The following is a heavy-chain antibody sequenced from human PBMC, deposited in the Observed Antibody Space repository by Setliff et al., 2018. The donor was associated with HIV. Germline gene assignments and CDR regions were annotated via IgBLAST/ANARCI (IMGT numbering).Heavy chain of an antibody. D-gene: IGHD1-1*01. CDR3: ARREYNYVPRAFDL. V-gene: IGHV3-48*01. J-gene: IGHJ3*01. CDR2: IYTSSSTI. CDR1: GFMFGDYL. Sequence: GGSLRLSCTASGFMFGDYLMSWVRQVPGKGLEWIAYIYTSSSTIHYGDSVKGRFTISRDNAKNSVYLQMNSLRAEDTAVYYCARREYNYVPRAFDLWGQGTMVTVSS.